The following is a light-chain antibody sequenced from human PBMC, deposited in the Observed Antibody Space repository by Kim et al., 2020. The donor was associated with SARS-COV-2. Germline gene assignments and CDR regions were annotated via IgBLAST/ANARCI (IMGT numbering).Light chain of an antibody. J-gene: IGKJ4*01. CDR2: DAS. CDR1: QSVSY. V-gene: IGKV3-11*01. CDR3: LQRSAWPT. Sequence: IVLTQSPATLSLSPGEGGTLSCRASQSVSYLAWYQQKPGQAPRLLIFDASNRVPGIPARFSGSGSGTDFTLSITTLEPEDFAVYYCLQRSAWPTVGGGTKVDIK.